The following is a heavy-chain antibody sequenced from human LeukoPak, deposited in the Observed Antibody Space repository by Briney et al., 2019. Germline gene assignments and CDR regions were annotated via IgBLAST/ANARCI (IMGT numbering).Heavy chain of an antibody. D-gene: IGHD3-22*01. Sequence: PSETLSLTCTVSGGSISSSSYYWGWIRQPPGKGLEWIGSIYYSGSTYYNPSLKSRVTISVDTSKNQFSLKLSSVTAADTAVYYCAREVWDYYDNDYWGQGTLVTVSS. J-gene: IGHJ4*02. CDR2: IYYSGST. CDR1: GGSISSSSYY. CDR3: AREVWDYYDNDY. V-gene: IGHV4-39*07.